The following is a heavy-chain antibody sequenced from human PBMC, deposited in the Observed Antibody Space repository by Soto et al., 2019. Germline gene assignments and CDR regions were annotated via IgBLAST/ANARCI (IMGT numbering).Heavy chain of an antibody. CDR1: GFTFSSYG. D-gene: IGHD3-9*01. CDR3: ARDYDILTGYYY. Sequence: PGGSLRLSCAASGFTFSSYGMHWVRQAPGKGLEWVAVIWYDGSNKYYADSVKGRFTISRDNSKNTLYLQMNSLRAEDTAVYYCARDYDILTGYYYWGQGTLVTVSS. J-gene: IGHJ4*02. V-gene: IGHV3-33*01. CDR2: IWYDGSNK.